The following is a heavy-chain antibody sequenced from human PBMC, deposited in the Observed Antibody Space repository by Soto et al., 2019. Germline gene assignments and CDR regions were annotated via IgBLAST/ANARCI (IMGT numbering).Heavy chain of an antibody. CDR1: GFTFSSYW. CDR2: IKQDGSEK. J-gene: IGHJ6*02. D-gene: IGHD2-21*02. CDR3: ARERHIVVVTGKHYYYGMDV. Sequence: GGSLRLSCAASGFTFSSYWMSWVRQAPGKGLEWVANIKQDGSEKYYVDSVKGRFTISRDNAKNSLYLQMNSLRAEDTAVYYCARERHIVVVTGKHYYYGMDVWGQGTTVTVSS. V-gene: IGHV3-7*01.